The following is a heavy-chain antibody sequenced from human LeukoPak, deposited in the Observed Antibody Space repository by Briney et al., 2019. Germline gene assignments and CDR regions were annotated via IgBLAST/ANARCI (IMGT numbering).Heavy chain of an antibody. Sequence: GGSLRLSCAASRFTFSSYEMNWVRQAPGKGLAWVSYISSSGSSIYYADSVKGRFTISRDNAKNSLYLQMNSLRAEDTAVYYCARASPLAAAYDYWGQGTLVTVSS. CDR3: ARASPLAAAYDY. V-gene: IGHV3-48*03. D-gene: IGHD6-13*01. CDR1: RFTFSSYE. CDR2: ISSSGSSI. J-gene: IGHJ4*02.